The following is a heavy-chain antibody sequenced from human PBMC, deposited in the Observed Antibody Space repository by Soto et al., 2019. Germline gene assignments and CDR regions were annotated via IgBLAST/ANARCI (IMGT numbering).Heavy chain of an antibody. CDR2: MNPNSGNT. Sequence: GASVKVSCKASGYTFTSYDIDWVRQATGQGLEWMGWMNPNSGNTGYAQKFQGRVTMTRNTSISTAYMELSSLRSEDTAVYYCARGRGTMIVGDAFDIWGQGTMVTVSS. D-gene: IGHD3-22*01. CDR3: ARGRGTMIVGDAFDI. CDR1: GYTFTSYD. J-gene: IGHJ3*02. V-gene: IGHV1-8*01.